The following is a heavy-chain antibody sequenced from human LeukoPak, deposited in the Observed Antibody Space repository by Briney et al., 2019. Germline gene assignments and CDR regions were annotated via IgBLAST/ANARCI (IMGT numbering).Heavy chain of an antibody. D-gene: IGHD6-13*01. CDR1: GFTFSTYA. Sequence: GGSLRLSCAASGFTFSTYAMSWVRQAPGKGLECVSVIGGGGVSTAYADSVKGRFTISRDNSKNTVYLQMNSLRAEDTAVYYCAKDFYSSSWYSLGNGMDVWGQGTTVTVSS. V-gene: IGHV3-23*01. J-gene: IGHJ6*02. CDR2: IGGGGVST. CDR3: AKDFYSSSWYSLGNGMDV.